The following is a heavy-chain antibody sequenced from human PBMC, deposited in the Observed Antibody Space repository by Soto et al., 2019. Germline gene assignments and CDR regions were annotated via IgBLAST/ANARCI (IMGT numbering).Heavy chain of an antibody. CDR3: ARSAYYDSRWLLYPRRTNWFGT. J-gene: IGHJ5*02. CDR1: GYRFTSYW. D-gene: IGHD3-22*01. V-gene: IGHV5-10-1*01. Sequence: GESLKISCKGSGYRFTSYWISWVRQMPGKGLEWMGRIDPSDSYTSYSPSFQGHVTISADKSISTAYLQWSSLKASDTAMYYCARSAYYDSRWLLYPRRTNWFGTWGQGTLVTLSS. CDR2: IDPSDSYT.